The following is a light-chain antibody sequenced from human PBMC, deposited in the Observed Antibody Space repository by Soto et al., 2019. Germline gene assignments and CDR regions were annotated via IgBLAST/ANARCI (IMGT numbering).Light chain of an antibody. J-gene: IGKJ4*01. CDR2: GAS. V-gene: IGKV3-15*01. CDR1: QSVSSN. CDR3: QQYNNWSLT. Sequence: EIVMTQSPATLSVSPGERATLSCMASQSVSSNLAWYQQKPGQAPRLLIYGASTTSTGIPARFSGSGSGTEFTLTISSLQSEDFAVYYCQQYNNWSLTFGGGTTV.